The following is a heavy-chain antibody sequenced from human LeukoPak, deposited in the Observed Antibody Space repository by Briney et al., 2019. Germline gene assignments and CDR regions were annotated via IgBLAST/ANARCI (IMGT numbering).Heavy chain of an antibody. CDR2: IYYSGST. CDR3: ARETQNDAFDI. Sequence: SETLSLTCTVSGGSISSYYWSWIRKPPGKGLEWIGYIYYSGSTNYNPSLKSRVTISVDTSKNQFSLKLSSVTAADTAVYYCARETQNDAFDIWGQGTMVTVSS. J-gene: IGHJ3*02. CDR1: GGSISSYY. V-gene: IGHV4-59*01.